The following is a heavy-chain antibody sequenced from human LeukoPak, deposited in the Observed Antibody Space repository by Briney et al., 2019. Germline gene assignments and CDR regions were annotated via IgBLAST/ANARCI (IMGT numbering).Heavy chain of an antibody. CDR1: GYTFTTYG. J-gene: IGHJ5*02. CDR2: ISAYNGNT. CDR3: ARGQWFDP. V-gene: IGHV1-18*01. Sequence: ASVKVSCKASGYTFTTYGLNWVRQAPGQGPEWMGWISAYNGNTKYAQRFQGRLTVTTDRSTTTAYMELRSLTSDDTAMYYCARGQWFDPWGQGSLVTVSP.